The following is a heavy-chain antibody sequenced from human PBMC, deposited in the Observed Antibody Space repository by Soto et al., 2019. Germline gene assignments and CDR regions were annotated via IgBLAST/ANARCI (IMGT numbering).Heavy chain of an antibody. D-gene: IGHD6-13*01. J-gene: IGHJ5*02. CDR2: IYYSGST. CDR1: GGSISSGGYY. V-gene: IGHV4-31*03. CDR3: ARRSIAAAGWWFDP. Sequence: QVQLQEAGPGLVKPSQTLSLTCTVSGGSISSGGYYWSWIRQHPGKGLEWIGYIYYSGSTYYNPSLKSRVTISVDTSKNQFSLKLSSVTAADTAVYYCARRSIAAAGWWFDPWGQGTLVTVSS.